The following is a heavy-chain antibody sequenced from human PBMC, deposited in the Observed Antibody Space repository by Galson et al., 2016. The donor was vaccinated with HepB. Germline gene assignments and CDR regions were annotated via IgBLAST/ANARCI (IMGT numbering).Heavy chain of an antibody. D-gene: IGHD1-1*01. CDR2: VSGRGGST. V-gene: IGHV3-23*01. J-gene: IGHJ4*02. CDR3: AKERLVRRIFDH. CDR1: GFTFNSYA. Sequence: SLRLSCAASGFTFNSYAMSWVRQAPGKGLEWVSIVSGRGGSTYYADSVKGRFTISRDNSNNTLYLQMNGLRAEDTAVYYCAKERLVRRIFDHWGQGTLLTVSS.